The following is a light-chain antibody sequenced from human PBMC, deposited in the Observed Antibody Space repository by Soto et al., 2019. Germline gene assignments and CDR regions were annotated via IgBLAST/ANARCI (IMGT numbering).Light chain of an antibody. J-gene: IGKJ5*01. Sequence: GVSQSVGAVSLYPGERATLSFRASQSVGRNYLAWFQQKSGQAPRLVIYGASSRAAGIPDRLSGSGSGTDFTLTISRLEPEDFAVYYCPQYATSPITFGQGTLLAIK. CDR1: QSVGRNY. V-gene: IGKV3-20*01. CDR3: PQYATSPIT. CDR2: GAS.